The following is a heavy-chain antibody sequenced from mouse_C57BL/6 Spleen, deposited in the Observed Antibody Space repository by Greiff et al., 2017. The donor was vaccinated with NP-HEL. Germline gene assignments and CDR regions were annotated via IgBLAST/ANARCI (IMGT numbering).Heavy chain of an antibody. CDR2: IDPSDSYT. J-gene: IGHJ2*01. CDR1: GYTFTSYW. Sequence: QVQLQQPGAELVKPGASVKLSCKASGYTFTSYWMQWVKQRPGQGLEWIGEIDPSDSYTNYNQKFKGKATLTVDTSSSTAYMQLSSLTSEDSAVYYCARDYGNYEDYFDYWGQGTTLTVSS. V-gene: IGHV1-50*01. D-gene: IGHD2-1*01. CDR3: ARDYGNYEDYFDY.